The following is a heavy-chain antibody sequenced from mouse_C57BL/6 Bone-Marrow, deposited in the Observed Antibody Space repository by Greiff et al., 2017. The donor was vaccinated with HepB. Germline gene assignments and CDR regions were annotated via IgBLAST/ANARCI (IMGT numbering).Heavy chain of an antibody. Sequence: QVQLKQPGAELVKPGASVKLSCKASGYTFTSYWMHWVKQRPGRGLEWIGRIDPNSGGTKYNEKFKSKATLTVDKPSSTAYMQLSSLTSEDSAVYYCARYAWDYYGSSYGYFDVWGTGTTVTVSS. J-gene: IGHJ1*03. CDR1: GYTFTSYW. V-gene: IGHV1-72*01. CDR2: IDPNSGGT. CDR3: ARYAWDYYGSSYGYFDV. D-gene: IGHD1-1*01.